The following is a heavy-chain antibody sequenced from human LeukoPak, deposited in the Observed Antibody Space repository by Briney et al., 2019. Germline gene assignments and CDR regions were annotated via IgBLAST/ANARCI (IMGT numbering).Heavy chain of an antibody. Sequence: GGSLRLSCAASGFTFSSYAMSWVRQAPGKGLEWVSAISGSGGSTYYADSVKGRFTISRDNSKNTLYLQMSSLRAEDTAVYYCAKDYADSSGWYRAFDIWGQGTMVTVSS. CDR1: GFTFSSYA. V-gene: IGHV3-23*01. CDR2: ISGSGGST. D-gene: IGHD6-19*01. J-gene: IGHJ3*02. CDR3: AKDYADSSGWYRAFDI.